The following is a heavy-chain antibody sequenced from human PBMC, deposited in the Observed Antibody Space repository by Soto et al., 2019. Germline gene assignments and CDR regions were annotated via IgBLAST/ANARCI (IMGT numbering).Heavy chain of an antibody. CDR3: ARIQGSSSWYYGMDV. CDR2: IDWDDDK. D-gene: IGHD6-13*01. CDR1: GFSLSTSGMC. Sequence: GSGPTLVNPTHTLTLTCTFSGFSLSTSGMCVSWIRQPPGKALEWLALIDWDDDKYYSTSLKTRLTISKDTSKNQVVLTMTNMDPVDTATYYCARIQGSSSWYYGMDVWGQGTTVTVSS. J-gene: IGHJ6*02. V-gene: IGHV2-70*01.